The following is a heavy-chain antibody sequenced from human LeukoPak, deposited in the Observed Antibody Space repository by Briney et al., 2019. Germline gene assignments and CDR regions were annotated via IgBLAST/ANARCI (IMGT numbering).Heavy chain of an antibody. D-gene: IGHD3-9*01. Sequence: GRSLRLSCAASGFTFSYYTMHWVRQAPGKGLEWVAVISYDGSNKYYADSVKGRFTISRDNSKNTLYLQMNSLRAEDTAVYYCAKVPGGRYFDWLLSCPVDYWGQGTLVTVSS. CDR3: AKVPGGRYFDWLLSCPVDY. J-gene: IGHJ4*02. V-gene: IGHV3-30*04. CDR2: ISYDGSNK. CDR1: GFTFSYYT.